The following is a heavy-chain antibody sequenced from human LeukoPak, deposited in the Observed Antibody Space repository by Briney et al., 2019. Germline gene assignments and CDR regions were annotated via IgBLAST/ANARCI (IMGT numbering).Heavy chain of an antibody. CDR1: GFPFSSYD. J-gene: IGHJ5*02. CDR3: ARGGPAGYYDSSGYHPNNWFDP. V-gene: IGHV3-13*01. Sequence: GGSLRRSCAASGFPFSSYDMNWVRQATGKGLEWVSAIGTAGDTYYPGSVKGRFIISRENAKNSLYLQMNSLRAGDTAVYYCARGGPAGYYDSSGYHPNNWFDPWGQGILVTVSS. CDR2: IGTAGDT. D-gene: IGHD3-22*01.